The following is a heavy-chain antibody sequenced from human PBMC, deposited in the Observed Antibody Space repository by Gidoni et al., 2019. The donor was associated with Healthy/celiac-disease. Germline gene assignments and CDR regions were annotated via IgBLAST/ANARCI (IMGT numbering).Heavy chain of an antibody. J-gene: IGHJ4*02. Sequence: QVQLVESGGGVVQPGRSLRLSCAASGFTFSSYGMHWVRQAPGKGLECVAVIWYDGSNKYYADSVKGRFTISRDNSKNTLYLQMNSLRAEDTAVYYCARGGGRLVTSLSSYRPYFDYWGQGTLVTVSS. CDR1: GFTFSSYG. D-gene: IGHD3-9*01. CDR3: ARGGGRLVTSLSSYRPYFDY. V-gene: IGHV3-33*01. CDR2: IWYDGSNK.